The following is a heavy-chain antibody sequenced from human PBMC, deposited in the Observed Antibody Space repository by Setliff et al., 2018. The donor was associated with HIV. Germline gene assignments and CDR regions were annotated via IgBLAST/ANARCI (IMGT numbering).Heavy chain of an antibody. J-gene: IGHJ3*02. CDR1: GYTFTSYG. D-gene: IGHD3-22*01. CDR2: IIPMFGTG. V-gene: IGHV1-69*13. CDR3: ARDSEVTYYYDSSGYNRIAFDI. Sequence: SVKVSCKASGYTFTSYGISWVRQAPGQGLEWMGAIIPMFGTGFYAQKFQGRVTITADESTSTAYMELSSLRSEDTAVYYCARDSEVTYYYDSSGYNRIAFDIWGQGTMVTVSS.